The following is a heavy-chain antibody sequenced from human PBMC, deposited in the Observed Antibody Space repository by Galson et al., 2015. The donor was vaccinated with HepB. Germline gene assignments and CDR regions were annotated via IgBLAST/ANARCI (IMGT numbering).Heavy chain of an antibody. Sequence: SLRLSCAASGFTFSSYSMNWVRQAPGKGLEWVSSISSSSSYIYYADSVKGRFTISRDNAKNSLYLQMNSLRAEDTAVYYCARVQYAAAGRPIGAFDIWGQGTMVTVSS. CDR3: ARVQYAAAGRPIGAFDI. J-gene: IGHJ3*02. V-gene: IGHV3-21*04. D-gene: IGHD6-13*01. CDR2: ISSSSSYI. CDR1: GFTFSSYS.